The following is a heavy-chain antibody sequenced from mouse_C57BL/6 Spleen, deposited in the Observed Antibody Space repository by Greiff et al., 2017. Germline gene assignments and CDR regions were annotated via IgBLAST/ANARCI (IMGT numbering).Heavy chain of an antibody. CDR2: INPGSGGT. Sequence: QVQLQQSGAELVRPGTSVKVSFKASGYAFTNYLIEWVKQRPGQGLEWIGVINPGSGGTNYNEKFKGKATLTADKSSSTAYMQLSSLTSEDSAVYFCARRDYGSSYDYWGQGTTLTVSS. CDR3: ARRDYGSSYDY. J-gene: IGHJ2*01. D-gene: IGHD1-1*01. CDR1: GYAFTNYL. V-gene: IGHV1-54*01.